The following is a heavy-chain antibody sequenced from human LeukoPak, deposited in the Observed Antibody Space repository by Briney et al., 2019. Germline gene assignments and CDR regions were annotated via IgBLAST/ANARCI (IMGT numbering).Heavy chain of an antibody. CDR2: ITSSSSTI. CDR3: ARAEGGNYYYYYYMDV. D-gene: IGHD3-16*01. V-gene: IGHV3-48*01. CDR1: GFTFSSYG. Sequence: QPGGSLRLSCAASGFTFSSYGMNWVRQAPGEGLEWVSYITSSSSTISYADSVKGRFTISRDNAENSLYLQMNSLRAEDTAIYYCARAEGGNYYYYYYMDVWGKGTTVTVSS. J-gene: IGHJ6*03.